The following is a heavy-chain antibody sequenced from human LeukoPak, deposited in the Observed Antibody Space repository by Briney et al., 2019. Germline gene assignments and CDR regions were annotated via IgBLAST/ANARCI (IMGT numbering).Heavy chain of an antibody. CDR1: GYTFTSYG. CDR2: ISAYNGNT. D-gene: IGHD3-22*01. J-gene: IGHJ4*02. Sequence: GASVKVSCKASGYTFTSYGISWVRQAPGQGLEWMGWISAYNGNTNYAQKLQGRVTMTTDTSTSTAYMELRSLRSDDTAVYYCARDRAMIVVVTAAGVDHWGQGTLVTVSS. V-gene: IGHV1-18*01. CDR3: ARDRAMIVVVTAAGVDH.